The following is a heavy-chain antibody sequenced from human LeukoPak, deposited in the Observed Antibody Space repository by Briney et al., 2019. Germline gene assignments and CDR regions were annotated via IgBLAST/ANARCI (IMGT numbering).Heavy chain of an antibody. V-gene: IGHV4-4*07. CDR2: IHSSGST. Sequence: SETLSLTCTVSGGSINTYYWGWIRQPAGKGLECIGRIHSSGSTNYNPSLKSRVSMSVDTSKNQFSLKLSSVTAADTAVYYCARVGYYYYYMDVWGKGTTVTVSS. CDR3: ARVGYYYYYMDV. CDR1: GGSINTYY. J-gene: IGHJ6*03.